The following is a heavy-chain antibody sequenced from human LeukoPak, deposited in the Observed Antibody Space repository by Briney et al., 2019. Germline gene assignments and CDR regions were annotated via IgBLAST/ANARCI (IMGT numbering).Heavy chain of an antibody. V-gene: IGHV3-30*02. CDR2: IRYDGSNK. J-gene: IGHJ4*02. Sequence: GGSLRLSYAASGFTFSSYGMHWVRQAPGKGLEWVAFIRYDGSNKYYADSVKGRFTISRDNSKNTLYLQMNSLRAEDTAVYYCAKDPWLVRGVTLDYWAREPWSPSPQ. CDR1: GFTFSSYG. D-gene: IGHD3-10*01. CDR3: AKDPWLVRGVTLDY.